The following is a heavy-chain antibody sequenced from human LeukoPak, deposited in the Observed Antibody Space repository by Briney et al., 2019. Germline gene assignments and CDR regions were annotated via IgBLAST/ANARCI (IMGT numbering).Heavy chain of an antibody. D-gene: IGHD2-21*01. Sequence: GGSLRLSCAASGFTFSSSAMSWVRQAPGKGLEWVASIRSSGLYMYFADSVRGRFTISRDNAKNLLYLQMNNLRVEDTALYYCARDHGDSDYWGQGTLVTVSS. J-gene: IGHJ4*02. CDR1: GFTFSSSA. V-gene: IGHV3-21*06. CDR2: IRSSGLYM. CDR3: ARDHGDSDY.